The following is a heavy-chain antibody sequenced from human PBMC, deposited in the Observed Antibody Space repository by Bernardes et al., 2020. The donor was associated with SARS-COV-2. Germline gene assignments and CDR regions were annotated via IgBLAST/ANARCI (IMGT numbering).Heavy chain of an antibody. J-gene: IGHJ4*02. CDR1: GFTFSSYS. Sequence: GGSLRLSCAASGFTFSSYSMNWVRQAPGKGPEWLSFVSTTSTTIYYADSVKGRFTISRDNAKNSLYLQMNSLRDEDTALYYCARNAIFDYWGQGTLVTVSS. CDR3: ARNAIFDY. CDR2: VSTTSTTI. V-gene: IGHV3-48*02.